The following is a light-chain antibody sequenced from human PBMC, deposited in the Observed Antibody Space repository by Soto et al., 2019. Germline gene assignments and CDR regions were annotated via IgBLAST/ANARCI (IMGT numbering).Light chain of an antibody. V-gene: IGLV1-40*01. Sequence: QSVLTQPPSVSGAPGQRATISCTGSSSNIGAGYDVHWYQQLPGTAPKLLIQGNSNRPSGIPDRFSASKSGTSAFLAITGLQAEDEADYYCQSYDSSLSVLVFGGGTKVTVL. CDR3: QSYDSSLSVLV. CDR1: SSNIGAGYD. J-gene: IGLJ2*01. CDR2: GNS.